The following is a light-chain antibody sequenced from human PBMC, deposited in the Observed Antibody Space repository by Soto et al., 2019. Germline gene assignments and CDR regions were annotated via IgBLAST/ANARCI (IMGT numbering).Light chain of an antibody. CDR1: QSVTSSR. J-gene: IGKJ2*01. CDR2: GAS. Sequence: EIVLTQTPGTLSLSPGERATLSCRASQSVTSSRLAWYQQKPGQAPRLLIYGASTRYTGIPDRFSGSGSDTDFSLTIRRLDPEDFAMYYCLLYFSPDRYTFGPGTKVQIK. V-gene: IGKV3-20*01. CDR3: LLYFSPDRYT.